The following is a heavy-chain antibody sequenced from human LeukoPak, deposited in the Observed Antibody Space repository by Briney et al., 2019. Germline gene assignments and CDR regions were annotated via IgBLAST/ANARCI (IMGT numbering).Heavy chain of an antibody. Sequence: GGSLRLSCAASGFTFSSYWMSWVRQALGKGLEWVANIKQDGSELYYVDSVKGRFTISRDNAKNSLYLQMNSLRVEDTAVYYRARDTGYGGYWGQGTLVTVSS. CDR2: IKQDGSEL. D-gene: IGHD3-10*01. CDR3: ARDTGYGGY. CDR1: GFTFSSYW. J-gene: IGHJ4*02. V-gene: IGHV3-7*01.